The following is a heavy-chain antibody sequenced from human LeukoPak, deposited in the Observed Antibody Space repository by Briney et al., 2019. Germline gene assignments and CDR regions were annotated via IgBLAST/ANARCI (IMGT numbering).Heavy chain of an antibody. D-gene: IGHD3-22*01. CDR1: GFTFSSYA. V-gene: IGHV3-23*01. CDR3: AKVLFPSVVVITTPGNY. J-gene: IGHJ4*02. CDR2: ISGSGGST. Sequence: GRSLRLSCAASGFTFSSYAMSWVRQAPGKGLEWVSAISGSGGSTYYADSVKGRFTISRDNSKNTLYLQMNSLRAEDTAVYYCAKVLFPSVVVITTPGNYWGQGTLVTVSS.